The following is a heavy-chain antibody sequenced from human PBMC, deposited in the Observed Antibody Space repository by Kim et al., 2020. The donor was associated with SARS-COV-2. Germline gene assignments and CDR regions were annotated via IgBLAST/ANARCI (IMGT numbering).Heavy chain of an antibody. J-gene: IGHJ3*02. CDR1: GGSVSSGSYY. CDR2: IYYSGST. CDR3: ARYDGATGFDAFDI. Sequence: SETLSLTCTVSGGSVSSGSYYWSWIRQPPGKGLEWIGYIYYSGSTNYNPSLKSRVTISVDTSKNQFSLKLSSVTAADTAVYYCARYDGATGFDAFDIWGQGTMVTVSS. V-gene: IGHV4-61*01. D-gene: IGHD5-12*01.